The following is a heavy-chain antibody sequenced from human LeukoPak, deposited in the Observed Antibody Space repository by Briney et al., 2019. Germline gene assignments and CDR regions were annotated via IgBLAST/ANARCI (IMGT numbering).Heavy chain of an antibody. V-gene: IGHV3-7*01. CDR3: ARADSSIAARLSRSSIFNYYYYMDV. Sequence: GGTLRLSCAASGFTFSSSGMIWVRQAPGKGLEWVANIKQDGSEKYYVDSVKGRFTISRDNAKNSLYLQMNSLRAEDTAVYYCARADSSIAARLSRSSIFNYYYYMDVWGKGTTVTVSS. J-gene: IGHJ6*03. D-gene: IGHD6-6*01. CDR2: IKQDGSEK. CDR1: GFTFSSSG.